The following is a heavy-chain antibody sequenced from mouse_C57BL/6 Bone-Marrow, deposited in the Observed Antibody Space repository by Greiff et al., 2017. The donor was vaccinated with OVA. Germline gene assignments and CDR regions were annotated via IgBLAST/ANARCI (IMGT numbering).Heavy chain of an antibody. CDR2: INYDGSST. CDR1: GFTFSDYY. V-gene: IGHV5-16*01. Sequence: EVQVVESEGGLVQPGSSMKLSCTASGFTFSDYYMAWVRQVPEKGLEWVANINYDGSSTYYLDSLKSRFIISRDNAKNILYLQMSSLKSEDTATYYCARESLYDGYYRYYAMDYWGQGTSVTVSS. CDR3: ARESLYDGYYRYYAMDY. D-gene: IGHD2-3*01. J-gene: IGHJ4*01.